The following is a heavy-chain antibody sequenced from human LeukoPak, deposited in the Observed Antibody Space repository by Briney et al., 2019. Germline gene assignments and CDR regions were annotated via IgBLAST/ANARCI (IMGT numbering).Heavy chain of an antibody. D-gene: IGHD3-10*01. CDR3: ASFNYYGSGSYRDY. Sequence: SETLSLTCTVPRGSISSSSYYWGWIHQPPGNGLECMGSIYYSGSTYYNPSLKSRVTISVDTSKNQFSLKLSSVTAAATAVYYCASFNYYGSGSYRDYWGQGTLVTVSS. J-gene: IGHJ4*02. V-gene: IGHV4-39*01. CDR1: RGSISSSSYY. CDR2: IYYSGST.